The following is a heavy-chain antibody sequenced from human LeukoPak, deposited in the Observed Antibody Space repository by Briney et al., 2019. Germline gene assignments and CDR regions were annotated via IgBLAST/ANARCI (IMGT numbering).Heavy chain of an antibody. CDR2: IYYSGST. Sequence: SGTLSLTCTVSGGSISSYYWNWIRQPPGKGLEWIGYIYYSGSTNYNPSLKSRVTISVDTSKNQFSLKLSSVTAADTAVYFCARQLRGEAVAGHLQPFDYWGQGTLVTVSS. CDR3: ARQLRGEAVAGHLQPFDY. V-gene: IGHV4-59*08. D-gene: IGHD6-19*01. CDR1: GGSISSYY. J-gene: IGHJ4*02.